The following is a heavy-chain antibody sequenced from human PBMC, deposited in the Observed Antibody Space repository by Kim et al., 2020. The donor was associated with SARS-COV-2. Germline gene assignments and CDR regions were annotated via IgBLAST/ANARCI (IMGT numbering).Heavy chain of an antibody. D-gene: IGHD3-3*01. CDR3: ARDPRGGRRITIFSWFDP. CDR2: IIPIFGIA. V-gene: IGHV1-69*04. CDR1: GGTFSSYA. Sequence: SVKVSCKASGGTFSSYAISWVRQAPGQGLEWMGRIIPIFGIANYAQKFQGRVTITADKSTSTAYMELSSLRSEDTAVYYCARDPRGGRRITIFSWFDPWGQGTLVTVSS. J-gene: IGHJ5*02.